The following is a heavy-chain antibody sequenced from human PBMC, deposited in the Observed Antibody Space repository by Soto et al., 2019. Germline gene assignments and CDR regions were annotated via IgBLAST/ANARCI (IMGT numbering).Heavy chain of an antibody. CDR1: GFIFGNYD. Sequence: GGSLRLSCAASGFIFGNYDMSWVRQAPGKGLEWVSAIRDAGDSTYSADSVRGRFTISRDNSKNTLYLQMNSLRVEDTAIYYCPRRADASGSYFDSWGQGTLVTVSS. D-gene: IGHD3-10*01. V-gene: IGHV3-23*01. CDR2: IRDAGDST. J-gene: IGHJ4*02. CDR3: PRRADASGSYFDS.